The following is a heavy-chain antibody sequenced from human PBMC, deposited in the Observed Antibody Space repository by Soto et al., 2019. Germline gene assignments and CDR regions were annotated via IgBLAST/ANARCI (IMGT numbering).Heavy chain of an antibody. CDR2: ISTGGAYM. J-gene: IGHJ4*02. D-gene: IGHD2-21*01. CDR3: ARDIASPGGDYFDS. V-gene: IGHV3-21*06. Sequence: EVQLVESGGGLVKAGGSLRLFCTASGFTFRNYNMNCVRQAPGKGLGWVSSISTGGAYMFYADSVKGRFTISRDNAQNSLFLQIDSPRAEDTAVYYCARDIASPGGDYFDSWGQGTLVTVSS. CDR1: GFTFRNYN.